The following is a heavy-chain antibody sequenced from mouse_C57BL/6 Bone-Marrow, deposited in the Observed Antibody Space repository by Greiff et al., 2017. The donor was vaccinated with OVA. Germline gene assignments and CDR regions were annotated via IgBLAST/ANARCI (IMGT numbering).Heavy chain of an antibody. CDR2: IYPGSGST. Sequence: QVQLQQPGAELVKPGASVKMSCKASGYTFTSYWITWVKQRPGQGLEWIGDIYPGSGSTNYNEKFKSKATLTVDTSSSTAYMQLSSLTSEDSAVYDWARHYYCDGSSYEYWGQGTTLTVPS. CDR1: GYTFTSYW. D-gene: IGHD1-1*01. J-gene: IGHJ2*01. CDR3: ARHYYCDGSSYEY. V-gene: IGHV1-55*01.